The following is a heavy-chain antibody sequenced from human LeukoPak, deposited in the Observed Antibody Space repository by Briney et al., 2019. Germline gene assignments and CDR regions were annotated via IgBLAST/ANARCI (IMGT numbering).Heavy chain of an antibody. J-gene: IGHJ5*02. V-gene: IGHV4-59*10. CDR1: GGSFSGYY. D-gene: IGHD2-2*01. CDR2: IYTSGST. CDR3: ARVSCSSTSCYRFDP. Sequence: SETLSLTCAVYGGSFSGYYWSWIRQPAGKGLEWIGRIYTSGSTNYNPSLKSRVTMSVDTSKNQFSLKLSSVTAADTAVYYCARVSCSSTSCYRFDPWGQGTLVTVSS.